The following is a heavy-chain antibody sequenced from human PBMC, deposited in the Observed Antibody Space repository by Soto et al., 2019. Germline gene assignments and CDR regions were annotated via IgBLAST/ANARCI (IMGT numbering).Heavy chain of an antibody. D-gene: IGHD2-15*01. J-gene: IGHJ6*02. CDR2: VSAYNGNT. Sequence: ASVKVSCKASGYTFTSYVISWVRQAPGQGLEWMGWVSAYNGNTNYAQKLQGRVTMTTDTSTSTAYMELRSLRSDDTAVYYCASRRSRGGYYYGMDVWGQGTTVTVSS. CDR1: GYTFTSYV. V-gene: IGHV1-18*01. CDR3: ASRRSRGGYYYGMDV.